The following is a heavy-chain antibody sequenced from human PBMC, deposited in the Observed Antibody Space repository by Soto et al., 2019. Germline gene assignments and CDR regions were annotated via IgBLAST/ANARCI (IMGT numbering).Heavy chain of an antibody. J-gene: IGHJ4*02. V-gene: IGHV4-39*01. CDR2: IYYSGNT. CDR1: GGSISSSSYY. CDR3: ARRDGDYVLDY. D-gene: IGHD4-17*01. Sequence: QLQLQESGPGLVQPSETLSLTCTVSGGSISSSSYYWGWIRQPPGKGLEWIGFIYYSGNTYYNPSLKSRVTISVDTSKNQFSLKLYSVTAADTAVYYCARRDGDYVLDYWGQGTLVTVSS.